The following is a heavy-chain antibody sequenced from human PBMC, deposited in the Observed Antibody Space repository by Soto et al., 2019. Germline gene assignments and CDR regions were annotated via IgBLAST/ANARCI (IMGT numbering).Heavy chain of an antibody. V-gene: IGHV3-23*01. CDR1: GFTFSSYT. D-gene: IGHD2-15*01. CDR2: IGSSGGNT. J-gene: IGHJ6*03. Sequence: EVQLLESGGGLVQPGGSLRLSCAASGFTFSSYTMTWVRQAPGKGLEWVAAIGSSGGNTDYADSVKGRFTISRDNSKNTLYLQMSSLRAEDTAVYYCAKDGGSSYYYYMAVWGKGTTLTVSS. CDR3: AKDGGSSYYYYMAV.